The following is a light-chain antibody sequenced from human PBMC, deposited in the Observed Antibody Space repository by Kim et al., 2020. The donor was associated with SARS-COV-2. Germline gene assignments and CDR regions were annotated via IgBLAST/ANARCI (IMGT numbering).Light chain of an antibody. V-gene: IGKV1-16*01. J-gene: IGKJ1*01. CDR3: QQYSCYPRT. CDR2: AAS. Sequence: DIQMTQSPSSLSASLGDRVTITCRASQDISSNLAWFQQKPGKAPKSLIYAASSLQSGAPSRFSGAGSGTDFTLTISTLQSEDSGTYYCQQYSCYPRTFGQGTTVDIK. CDR1: QDISSN.